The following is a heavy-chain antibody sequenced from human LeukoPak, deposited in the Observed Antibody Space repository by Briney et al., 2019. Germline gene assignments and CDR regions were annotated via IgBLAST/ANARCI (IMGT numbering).Heavy chain of an antibody. CDR2: IYHSGST. CDR1: GYSISSGYY. V-gene: IGHV4-38-2*02. Sequence: PSETLSLTCTVSGYSISSGYYWGWIRQPPGKGLEWIGSIYHSGSTYYNPSLKSRVTISADTSKNQFSLKLSSVTAADTAVYYCARVGQGCCSGGFDYWGQGTLVTVSS. D-gene: IGHD2-15*01. J-gene: IGHJ4*02. CDR3: ARVGQGCCSGGFDY.